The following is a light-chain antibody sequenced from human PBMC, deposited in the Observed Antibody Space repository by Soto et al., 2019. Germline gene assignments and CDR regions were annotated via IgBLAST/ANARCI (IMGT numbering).Light chain of an antibody. J-gene: IGLJ1*01. V-gene: IGLV2-23*01. Sequence: QSVLTQPPSASGSPGQSVTISCTGTSSDVGGYHYVSWYQQHPGKAPKLMIYEDIKRPSGVSNRFSGSKSGNTASLTISGLQAEDEADYYCCSYAGSSTYVFGTGTKVTVL. CDR3: CSYAGSSTYV. CDR1: SSDVGGYHY. CDR2: EDI.